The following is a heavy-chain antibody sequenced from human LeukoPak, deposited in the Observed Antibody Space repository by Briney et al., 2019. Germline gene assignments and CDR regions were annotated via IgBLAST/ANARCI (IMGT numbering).Heavy chain of an antibody. Sequence: ASVKVSCKASGGTFSSYAISWVRQAPGQGLEWMGGITPMFGTANYAQKFQGRVTITADESTSTAYMELSSLRSEDTAVYYCAREWGHDSSGYFFGYWGQGTLVTVSS. V-gene: IGHV1-69*01. CDR1: GGTFSSYA. D-gene: IGHD3-22*01. CDR3: AREWGHDSSGYFFGY. J-gene: IGHJ4*02. CDR2: ITPMFGTA.